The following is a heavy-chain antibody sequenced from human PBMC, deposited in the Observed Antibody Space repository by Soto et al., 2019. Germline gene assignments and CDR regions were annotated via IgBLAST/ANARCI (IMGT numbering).Heavy chain of an antibody. J-gene: IGHJ6*02. CDR3: ARGPGSSDWRFSYYYMDV. Sequence: QVQLVQSGAEVKKPGASVKVSCTFTSYDINWVRQAPGQGLEWMAWMNPNSGDTRYAQKLQGRVTMTRNTSSFTAYMELSSLRSADTAVYYCARGPGSSDWRFSYYYMDVWGQGTTVTVSS. CDR2: MNPNSGDT. D-gene: IGHD6-19*01. V-gene: IGHV1-8*01. CDR1: FTSYD.